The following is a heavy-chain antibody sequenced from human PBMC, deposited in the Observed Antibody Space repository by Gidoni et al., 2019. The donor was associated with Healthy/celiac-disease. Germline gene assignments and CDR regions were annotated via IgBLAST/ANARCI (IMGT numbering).Heavy chain of an antibody. V-gene: IGHV3-23*01. J-gene: IGHJ4*02. CDR2: ISGSGGST. D-gene: IGHD2-2*01. CDR1: GFTFSSYA. CDR3: AKWHKGYGSSTSCSHFDY. Sequence: EVQLLESGGGLVQPGGSLRLSCAASGFTFSSYAMSWVRQAPGKGLEWVSAISGSGGSTYYADSVKGRFTISRDNSKNTLYLQMNSLRAEDTAVYYCAKWHKGYGSSTSCSHFDYWGQGTLVTVSS.